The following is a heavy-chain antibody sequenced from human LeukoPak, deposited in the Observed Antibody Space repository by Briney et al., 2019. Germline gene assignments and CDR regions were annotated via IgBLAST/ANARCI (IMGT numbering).Heavy chain of an antibody. CDR1: GGTFSSYE. CDR3: ATGYSYGFNWFDP. V-gene: IGHV1-69*06. CDR2: IIPMFGTA. J-gene: IGHJ5*02. D-gene: IGHD5-18*01. Sequence: ASVKVSCKASGGTFSSYEISWVRQAPGQGLEWMGGIIPMFGTAKYAQKFQGRVTITADKSTSTAYMELSSLRSEDTAVYYCATGYSYGFNWFDPWGQGTLVTVSS.